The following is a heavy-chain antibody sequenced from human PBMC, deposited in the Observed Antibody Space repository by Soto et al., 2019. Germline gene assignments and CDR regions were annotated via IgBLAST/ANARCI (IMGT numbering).Heavy chain of an antibody. V-gene: IGHV3-74*01. Sequence: GGSLRLSCAASGFTFSSYWMHWVRQAPGKGLVWVSRINSDGSSTSYADSVKGRFTISRDNAKNTLYLQMNNLKASDTAVYYCARHQVGYFEQDFYYYGMDVWGQGTTVTVSS. CDR1: GFTFSSYW. CDR3: ARHQVGYFEQDFYYYGMDV. J-gene: IGHJ6*02. CDR2: INSDGSST. D-gene: IGHD3-9*01.